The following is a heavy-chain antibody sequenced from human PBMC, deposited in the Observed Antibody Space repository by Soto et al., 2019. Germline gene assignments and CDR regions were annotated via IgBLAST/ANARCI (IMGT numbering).Heavy chain of an antibody. Sequence: QVQLQESGPGLVKPSQTLFLTCSVSGGSISSGGNYWNWIRQHPGKGLEWIGYIYYSGSTYYNPSLKSRVTISVDTSKNQFSLKLSSVTAADTAVYYCARDPSIADFYGMDVWGQGTTVTVSS. D-gene: IGHD6-13*01. CDR3: ARDPSIADFYGMDV. CDR1: GGSISSGGNY. V-gene: IGHV4-31*03. CDR2: IYYSGST. J-gene: IGHJ6*02.